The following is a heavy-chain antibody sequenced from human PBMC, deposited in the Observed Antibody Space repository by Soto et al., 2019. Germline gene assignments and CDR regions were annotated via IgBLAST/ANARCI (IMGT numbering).Heavy chain of an antibody. CDR3: ARIPRDILTGYYNVGWFDP. J-gene: IGHJ5*02. D-gene: IGHD3-9*01. CDR1: GGSISSSSYY. V-gene: IGHV4-39*01. CDR2: IYYSGST. Sequence: SETLSLTCTVSGGSISSSSYYWGWIRQPPGKGLEWIGSIYYSGSTYYNPSLKSRVTISVDTSKNQFSLKLSSVTAADTAVYYCARIPRDILTGYYNVGWFDPWGQGTLVTAPQ.